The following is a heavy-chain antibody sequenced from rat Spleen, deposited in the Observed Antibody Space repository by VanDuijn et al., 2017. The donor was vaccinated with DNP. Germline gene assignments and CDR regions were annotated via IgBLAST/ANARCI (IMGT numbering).Heavy chain of an antibody. CDR3: ARDLIIRDTTSAMDA. V-gene: IGHV2-41*01. D-gene: IGHD4-3*01. J-gene: IGHJ4*01. Sequence: QVQLXXSGPGLXXPSXTXSLXXXVAXXSLTSXNVXXXRXPPGKGLEWMGVNWKNGATRYNSALKSRLSLSKATSKSQVFLKLNRLQTEDTATYYCARDLIIRDTTSAMDAWGQGTSVTVSS. CDR2: NWKNGAT. CDR1: XXSLTSXN.